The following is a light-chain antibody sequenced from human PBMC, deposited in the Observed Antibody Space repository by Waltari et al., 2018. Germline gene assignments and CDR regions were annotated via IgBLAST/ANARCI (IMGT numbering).Light chain of an antibody. CDR3: QQYGSSPRT. CDR1: QSVSSSY. V-gene: IGKV3-20*01. Sequence: EIVLTQSPGTLSLSPGERATLSCRASQSVSSSYLAWYQRKPGQAPRLLIYGASSRATGIPDRFSGSGSGTDFTLTIGRLEPEDFAVYYCQQYGSSPRTFGQGTKLEIK. J-gene: IGKJ1*01. CDR2: GAS.